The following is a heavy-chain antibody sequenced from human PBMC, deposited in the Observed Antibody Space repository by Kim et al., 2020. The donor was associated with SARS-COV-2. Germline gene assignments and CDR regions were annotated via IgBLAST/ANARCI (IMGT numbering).Heavy chain of an antibody. CDR1: GFTFSDYA. D-gene: IGHD3-10*02. Sequence: GGSLRLSCVATGFTFSDYAINWVRQFPGKGLEWVSTIDTNADRTHYGGSVKDRFTISRDNSKNTLFLQMNSLRIDDTAIYYCAPRFAEHFDFWGQGTLVT. CDR2: IDTNADRT. V-gene: IGHV3-23*05. CDR3: APRFAEHFDF. J-gene: IGHJ4*02.